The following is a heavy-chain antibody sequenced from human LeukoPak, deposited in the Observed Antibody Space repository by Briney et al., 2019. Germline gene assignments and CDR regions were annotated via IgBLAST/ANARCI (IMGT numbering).Heavy chain of an antibody. CDR2: INHSGST. J-gene: IGHJ6*02. D-gene: IGHD2-15*01. CDR3: ARGRAYCSGGSCYSGYHYYYYGMDV. V-gene: IGHV4-34*01. CDR1: GGSFSGYY. Sequence: SETPSLTCAVYGGSFSGYYWSWIRQPPGKGLEWIGEINHSGSTNYNPSLKSRVTISVDTSKNQFSLKLSSVTAADTAVYYCARGRAYCSGGSCYSGYHYYYYGMDVWGQGTTVTVSS.